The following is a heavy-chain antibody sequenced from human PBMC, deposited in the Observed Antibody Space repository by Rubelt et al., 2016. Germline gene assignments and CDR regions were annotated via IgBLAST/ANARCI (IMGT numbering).Heavy chain of an antibody. J-gene: IGHJ4*02. CDR1: GFSLSTSGVG. CDR2: IYWDDDS. V-gene: IGHV2-5*02. D-gene: IGHD2-15*01. CDR3: ANGLRRESCRGGQCYYFDF. Sequence: QITLKESGPTLVKPTQTLTLTCTFSGFSLSTSGVGVGWFRQPPGEALEWLALIYWDDDSKYSPSLKSRLAITKDTSKNQVVLTMTSMDPAVTGKNYGANGLRRESCRGGQCYYFDFWGQGTLVTVSS.